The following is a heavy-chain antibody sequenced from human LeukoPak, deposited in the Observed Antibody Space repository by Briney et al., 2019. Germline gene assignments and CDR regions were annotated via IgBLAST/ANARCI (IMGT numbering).Heavy chain of an antibody. CDR3: ARQYSSSWYGYFDY. CDR2: IYYSGST. CDR1: GGSISSYY. V-gene: IGHV4-59*08. J-gene: IGHJ4*02. D-gene: IGHD6-13*01. Sequence: SETLSLTRTVSGGSISSYYWSWIRQPPGKGLEWIGYIYYSGSTNYNPSLKSRVTISVDTSKNQFSLRLSSVTAADTAVYYCARQYSSSWYGYFDYWGQGTLVTVSS.